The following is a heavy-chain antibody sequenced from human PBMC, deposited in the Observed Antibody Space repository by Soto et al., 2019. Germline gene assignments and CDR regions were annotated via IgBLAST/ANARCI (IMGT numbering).Heavy chain of an antibody. D-gene: IGHD3-10*01. Sequence: GASVKVSCKASGYTFTSYAMHWVRQAPGQRLEWMGWINAGNGNTKYSQKFQGRVTITRDTSASTAYMELSSLRSEDTAVYYCARVSSMVRGVERTYWFDPWGQGTLVTVPS. V-gene: IGHV1-3*01. CDR2: INAGNGNT. J-gene: IGHJ5*02. CDR3: ARVSSMVRGVERTYWFDP. CDR1: GYTFTSYA.